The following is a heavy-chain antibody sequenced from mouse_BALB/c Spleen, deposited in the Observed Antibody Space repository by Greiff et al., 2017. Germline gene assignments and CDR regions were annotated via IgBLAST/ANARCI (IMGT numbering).Heavy chain of an antibody. J-gene: IGHJ2*01. V-gene: IGHV1S56*01. Sequence: QVQLKESGPELVKPGASVRISCKASGYTFTSYYIHWVKQRPGQGLEWIGWIYPGNVNTKYNEKFKGKATLTADKSSSTAYMQLSSLTSEDSAVYFCARFDYRYDVAFDYWGQGTTLTVSS. D-gene: IGHD2-14*01. CDR1: GYTFTSYY. CDR2: IYPGNVNT. CDR3: ARFDYRYDVAFDY.